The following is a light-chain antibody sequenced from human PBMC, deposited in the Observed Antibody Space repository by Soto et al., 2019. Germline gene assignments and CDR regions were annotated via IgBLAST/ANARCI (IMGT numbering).Light chain of an antibody. Sequence: AIQMTQSPSSLSASVGDRVTISCRASQDIRNTLAWFQQKPGEAPKLLIFAASNLQSGVPSRFSGSGSVTDFTLAITSLQSEDFAVYYCQQYNTWPWTFGQGTTVEIK. J-gene: IGKJ1*01. V-gene: IGKV1-6*01. CDR2: AAS. CDR3: QQYNTWPWT. CDR1: QDIRNT.